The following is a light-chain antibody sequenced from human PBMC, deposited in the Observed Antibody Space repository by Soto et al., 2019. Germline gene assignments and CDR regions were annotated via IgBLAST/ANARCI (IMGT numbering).Light chain of an antibody. CDR1: QSISSW. CDR2: RAS. V-gene: IGKV1-5*03. J-gene: IGKJ1*01. CDR3: QQYNNYLWT. Sequence: DIQMTQSPSTLSGSVGGRVTITCRASQSISSWLAWYQQKPGKAPNLLIYRASTLESGVPSRFSGSGSGTEFTLTISSLQPDDFATYYCQQYNNYLWTFGQGTKVDIK.